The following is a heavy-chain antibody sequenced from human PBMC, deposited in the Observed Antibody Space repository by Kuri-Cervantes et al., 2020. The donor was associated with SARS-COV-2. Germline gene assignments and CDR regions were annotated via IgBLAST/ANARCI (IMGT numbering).Heavy chain of an antibody. V-gene: IGHV3-30*01. CDR1: GFILSNSA. J-gene: IGHJ3*02. Sequence: GESLKISCAASGFILSNSAMHWVRQPPGKGLEWVAVISYEGSNKYHADSVRGRFTISRDNSKNTLFLQMNSLRAEDTALYFCARDPRGGYSYGWGALDIWGQGTMVTVSS. CDR2: ISYEGSNK. CDR3: ARDPRGGYSYGWGALDI. D-gene: IGHD5-18*01.